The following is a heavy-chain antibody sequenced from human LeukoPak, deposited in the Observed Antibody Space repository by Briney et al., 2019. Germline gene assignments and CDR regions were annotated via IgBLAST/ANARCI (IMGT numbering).Heavy chain of an antibody. CDR2: IYYSGST. CDR1: GGSISSSSYY. V-gene: IGHV4-39*07. J-gene: IGHJ3*02. Sequence: PSETLSLTCTVSGGSISSSSYYWGWIRQPPGKGLEWIGSIYYSGSTYYNPSLKSRVTISVDTSKNQFSLKLSSVTAADTAVYYCARDRIVVVVAAIDAFDIWGQGTMVTVSS. CDR3: ARDRIVVVVAAIDAFDI. D-gene: IGHD2-15*01.